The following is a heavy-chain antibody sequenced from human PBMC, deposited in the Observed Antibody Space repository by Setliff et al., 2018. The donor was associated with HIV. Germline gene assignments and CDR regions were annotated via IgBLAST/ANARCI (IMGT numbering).Heavy chain of an antibody. CDR1: GGPLSGYF. D-gene: IGHD6-13*01. CDR3: ARHLPSSTWPWARPPTWASTPSPAVFDY. Sequence: SETLSLTCAVYGGPLSGYFWSWIRQSPGKGLEWIGEISFSGTTNYNPSLKSRVTISVDTSKNKFSLKLSSVTAADTAVYYCARHLPSSTWPWARPPTWASTPSPAVFDYWGQGTLVTVSS. CDR2: ISFSGTT. J-gene: IGHJ4*02. V-gene: IGHV4-34*01.